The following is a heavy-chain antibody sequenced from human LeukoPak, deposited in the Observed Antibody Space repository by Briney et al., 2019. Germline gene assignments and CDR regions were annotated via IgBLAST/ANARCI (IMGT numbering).Heavy chain of an antibody. CDR3: ARDARQHLDY. V-gene: IGHV4-59*12. CDR1: GGSISSYY. Sequence: SETLSLTCTVSGGSISSYYWSWIRQPPGKGLEWIGYIYYSGSTNYNPSLKSRVTISVDTSKNQFSLKLSSVTAADTAVYYCARDARQHLDYWGQGTLVTVSS. D-gene: IGHD6-13*01. J-gene: IGHJ4*02. CDR2: IYYSGST.